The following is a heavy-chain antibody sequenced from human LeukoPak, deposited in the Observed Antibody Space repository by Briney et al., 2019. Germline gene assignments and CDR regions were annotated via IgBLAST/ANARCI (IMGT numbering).Heavy chain of an antibody. Sequence: PSETLSLTCTVSGGSISSYYWSWIRQPAGKGLEWIGRIYTSGSTNYNPSLKSRVTISVDTSKNQFSLKLSSVTAADTAVYYCARHSGETYYYGSGSYYFDYWGQGTLVTVSS. CDR3: ARHSGETYYYGSGSYYFDY. CDR1: GGSISSYY. D-gene: IGHD3-10*01. V-gene: IGHV4-4*07. CDR2: IYTSGST. J-gene: IGHJ4*02.